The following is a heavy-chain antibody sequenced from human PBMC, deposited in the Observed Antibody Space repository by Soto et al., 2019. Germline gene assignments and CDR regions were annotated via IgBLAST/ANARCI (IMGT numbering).Heavy chain of an antibody. CDR3: ARAGSTWRYFFYY. CDR2: VYYSGTT. D-gene: IGHD6-13*01. CDR1: GGSISSYY. Sequence: TLSLTCTVSGGSISSYYWTWIRQPPGKGLEWVGYVYYSGTTYYNPSLQSRVTISVDTSKNQFSLKVKSVTAADTAIYYCARAGSTWRYFFYYSGQGSLVTVSS. J-gene: IGHJ4*02. V-gene: IGHV4-59*01.